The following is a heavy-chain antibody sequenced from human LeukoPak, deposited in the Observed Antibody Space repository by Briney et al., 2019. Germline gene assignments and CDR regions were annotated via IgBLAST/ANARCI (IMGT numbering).Heavy chain of an antibody. Sequence: GGSLRLSCAASGFTFSSYSMNWVRQAPGKGLEWVSYISSSSSTIYYADSVKGRFTMSRDNAKNSLFLQMNSLRAEDTAIYYCARGGEYYFDYWGQGTLVTVSS. D-gene: IGHD3-10*01. CDR1: GFTFSSYS. CDR3: ARGGEYYFDY. J-gene: IGHJ4*02. CDR2: ISSSSSTI. V-gene: IGHV3-48*01.